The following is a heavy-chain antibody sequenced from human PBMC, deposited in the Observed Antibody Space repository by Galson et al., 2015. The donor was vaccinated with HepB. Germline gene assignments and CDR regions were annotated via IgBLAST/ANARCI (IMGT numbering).Heavy chain of an antibody. CDR2: INPSGGST. D-gene: IGHD5-12*01. J-gene: IGHJ6*02. CDR1: GGTFTSYY. Sequence: SVKVSCKASGGTFTSYYMHWVRQAPGQGLEWMGIINPSGGSTSYAQKFQGRVTMTRDTSTSTVYMELSSLRSEDTAVYYCARGSGYRYYYYYGMDVWGQGTTVTVSS. V-gene: IGHV1-46*01. CDR3: ARGSGYRYYYYYGMDV.